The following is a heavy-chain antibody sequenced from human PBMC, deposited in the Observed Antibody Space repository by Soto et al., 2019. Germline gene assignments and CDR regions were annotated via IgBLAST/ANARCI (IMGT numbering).Heavy chain of an antibody. Sequence: PSETLSLTCTVSGGSISSSSYYWGWIRQPPGKGLEWIGSIYYSGSTYYNPSLKSRVTISVDTSKNQFSLKLSSVTAADTAVYCCARTFIERDYYYHYVMYFCGKRTTVPVSS. CDR3: ARTFIERDYYYHYVMYF. V-gene: IGHV4-39*01. D-gene: IGHD3-16*02. J-gene: IGHJ6*04. CDR2: IYYSGST. CDR1: GGSISSSSYY.